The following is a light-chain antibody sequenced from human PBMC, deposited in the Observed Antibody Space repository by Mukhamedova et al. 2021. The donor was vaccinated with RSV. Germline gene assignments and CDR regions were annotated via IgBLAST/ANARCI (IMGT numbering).Light chain of an antibody. V-gene: IGKV1-17*01. Sequence: WYQRRVHGKAPKRLIYAASSLQSGVPSRFSGSGSGTEFTLTISSLQPEEFAVYYCQQHSNWRIYTFGQGTKLEIK. CDR3: QQHSNWRIYT. J-gene: IGKJ2*01. CDR2: AAS.